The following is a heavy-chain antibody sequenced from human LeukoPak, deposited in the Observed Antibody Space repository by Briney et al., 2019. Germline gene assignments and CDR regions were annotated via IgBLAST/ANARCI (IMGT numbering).Heavy chain of an antibody. CDR1: GFTFINYA. Sequence: PGGSLRLSCAASGFTFINYAMSWVRQAPGKGLEWVSGIVDIGGSTYYADFVKGRFTISRDNSKNTLYLQMSSLRAEDTAVYYCAKDYYASGDYYDYDAFDIWGQGTMVTVSS. CDR2: IVDIGGST. V-gene: IGHV3-23*01. J-gene: IGHJ3*02. CDR3: AKDYYASGDYYDYDAFDI. D-gene: IGHD3-10*01.